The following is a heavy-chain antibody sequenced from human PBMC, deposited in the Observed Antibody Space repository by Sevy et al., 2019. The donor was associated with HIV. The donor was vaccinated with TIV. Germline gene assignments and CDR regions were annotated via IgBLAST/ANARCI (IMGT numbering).Heavy chain of an antibody. J-gene: IGHJ6*02. V-gene: IGHV3-21*01. CDR2: ISSSSSYI. Sequence: GGSLRLSCAASGFTFSSYSMNWVRQAPGKGLEWVSSISSSSSYIYYADSVKGRFTISRDNAKNSLYLQMNSLRAEDTAVYYCARDTRAGLGIDVWGQGTTVTVSS. D-gene: IGHD3-9*01. CDR1: GFTFSSYS. CDR3: ARDTRAGLGIDV.